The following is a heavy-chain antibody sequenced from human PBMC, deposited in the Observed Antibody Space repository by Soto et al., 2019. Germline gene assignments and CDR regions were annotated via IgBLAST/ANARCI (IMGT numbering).Heavy chain of an antibody. CDR2: ISSSSSTI. Sequence: PGGSLRLSCAASGLTFSSYSMNWVRQAPGKGLEWVSYISSSSSTIYYADSVKGRFTISRDNAKNSLYLQMNSLRAEDTAVYYCAKDGIYYYDSRGSEGIDYWGQAIRVSGSS. CDR1: GLTFSSYS. J-gene: IGHJ4*02. D-gene: IGHD3-22*01. V-gene: IGHV3-48*01. CDR3: AKDGIYYYDSRGSEGIDY.